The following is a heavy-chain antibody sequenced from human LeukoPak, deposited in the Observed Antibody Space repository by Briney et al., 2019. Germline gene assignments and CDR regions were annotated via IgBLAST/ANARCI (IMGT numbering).Heavy chain of an antibody. CDR1: GYTFTSHD. Sequence: ASVKVSCKASGYTFTSHDINWVRQATGQGLEWMGWMNPNSGNTGYAQKFQGRVTMTRNTSISTAYMELSSLRSEDTAVYYCARGLFYPRFWPYYYYHYMDVWGKGTTVTVSS. D-gene: IGHD3-3*01. J-gene: IGHJ6*03. CDR2: MNPNSGNT. CDR3: ARGLFYPRFWPYYYYHYMDV. V-gene: IGHV1-8*01.